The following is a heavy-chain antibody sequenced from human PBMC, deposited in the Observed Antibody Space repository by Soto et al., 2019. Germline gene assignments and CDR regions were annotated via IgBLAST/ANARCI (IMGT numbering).Heavy chain of an antibody. CDR1: RFAFSTYE. CDR3: VRYCSTTLCNGVATRTFDY. J-gene: IGHJ4*02. Sequence: GGSLRLSCAASRFAFSTYEMNWVRQAPGKGLEWVSYISTSGSTVYYADSVKGRFTISRDNTRNSLYLQMNSLRDEDTALYYCVRYCSTTLCNGVATRTFDYWGQGTLVTVSS. D-gene: IGHD2-2*01. CDR2: ISTSGSTV. V-gene: IGHV3-48*03.